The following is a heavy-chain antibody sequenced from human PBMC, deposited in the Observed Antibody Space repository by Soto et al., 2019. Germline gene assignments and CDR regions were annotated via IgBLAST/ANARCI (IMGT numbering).Heavy chain of an antibody. CDR1: GDSDISYL. V-gene: IGHV4-59*02. J-gene: IGHJ6*02. CDR2: IHYSGST. CDR3: ARDLWGYCGTDCYPLDV. Sequence: PSETLSLTCSVSGDSDISYLWSWIRQPPGKGLEWIGYIHYSGSTVYNPSFKSRVTISVDTSKNQFSLKLNSVTAADTAVYYCARDLWGYCGTDCYPLDVWGQGTTVTVSS. D-gene: IGHD2-21*02.